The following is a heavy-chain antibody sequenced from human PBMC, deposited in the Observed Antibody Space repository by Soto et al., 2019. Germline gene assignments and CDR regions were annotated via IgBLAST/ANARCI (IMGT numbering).Heavy chain of an antibody. D-gene: IGHD5-18*01. CDR2: IYYTGMT. Sequence: TLSLTCTVSGVSVSTGGYFWTWIRQHPGKGLEWIGNIYYTGMTYYNPSLRGRVSISLDPSESQFSLKLNSVTAADTAVYYCARDSSGPGYSYGKFDYWGQGALVTVSS. V-gene: IGHV4-31*03. CDR3: ARDSSGPGYSYGKFDY. J-gene: IGHJ4*02. CDR1: GVSVSTGGYF.